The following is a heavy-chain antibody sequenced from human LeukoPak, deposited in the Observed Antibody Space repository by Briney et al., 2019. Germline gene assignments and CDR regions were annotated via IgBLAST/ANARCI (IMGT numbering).Heavy chain of an antibody. J-gene: IGHJ4*02. CDR2: ISTSSGTI. V-gene: IGHV3-48*02. Sequence: GGSLRLSCAASGFTFSSYSMNWVRQAPGKGLEWGSYISTSSGTIYYADSVKGRFTISRDNAKNSLFLQMSSLRDEDTAVYYCARDGSFLGTLHYWGQGTLVSVSS. CDR1: GFTFSSYS. CDR3: ARDGSFLGTLHY. D-gene: IGHD2/OR15-2a*01.